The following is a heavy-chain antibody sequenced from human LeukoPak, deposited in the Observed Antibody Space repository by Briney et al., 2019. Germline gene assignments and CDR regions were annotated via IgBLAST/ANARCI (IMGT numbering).Heavy chain of an antibody. D-gene: IGHD6-13*01. CDR1: GGSISSYY. CDR2: INHSGST. V-gene: IGHV4-34*01. CDR3: ARGGSVGSSSWYDY. J-gene: IGHJ4*02. Sequence: SETLSLTCGVSGGSISSYYWSWIRQPAGKGLEWIGEINHSGSTNYNPSLKSRVTISVDTSKNQFSLKLSSVTAADTAVYYCARGGSVGSSSWYDYWGQGTLVTVSS.